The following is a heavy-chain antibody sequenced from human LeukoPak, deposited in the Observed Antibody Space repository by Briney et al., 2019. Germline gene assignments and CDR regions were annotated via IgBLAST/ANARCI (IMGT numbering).Heavy chain of an antibody. Sequence: ASAKVSCKASGYTFTSYDINWVRQATGQGLEWMGWMNPNSGNTGYAQKFQGRVTMTRNTSISTAYMELSSLRSEDTAVYYCARARRNYYDSSGYYYGGIYYFDYWGQGTLVTVSS. CDR2: MNPNSGNT. D-gene: IGHD3-22*01. CDR1: GYTFTSYD. CDR3: ARARRNYYDSSGYYYGGIYYFDY. J-gene: IGHJ4*02. V-gene: IGHV1-8*01.